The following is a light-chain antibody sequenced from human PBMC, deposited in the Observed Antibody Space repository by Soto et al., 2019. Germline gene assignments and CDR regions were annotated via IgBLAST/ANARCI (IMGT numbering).Light chain of an antibody. V-gene: IGKV1-33*01. CDR2: DAS. CDR1: QDISNY. CDR3: QQYDNLPLN. Sequence: DIQMTQSPPSLSASVGDRVTITCQASQDISNYLNWYQQKPGKAPKLLIYDASNLETGVPSRFSGSGSGTDFTFTISSLQPEDIATYYCQQYDNLPLNCGGGNKGDIK. J-gene: IGKJ4*01.